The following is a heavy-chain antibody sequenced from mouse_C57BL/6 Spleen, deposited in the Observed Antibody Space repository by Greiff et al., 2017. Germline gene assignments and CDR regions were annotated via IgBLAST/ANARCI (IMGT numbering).Heavy chain of an antibody. J-gene: IGHJ4*01. CDR2: IHPNSGST. CDR1: GYTFTSYW. V-gene: IGHV1-64*01. D-gene: IGHD1-1*01. Sequence: QVQLKQPGAELVKPGASVKLSCKASGYTFTSYWMHWVKQRPGQGLEWIGMIHPNSGSTNYNEKFKSKATLTVDKSSSTAYMQLSSLTSEDSAVYYCARSDTTVVAKDYYAMDYWGQGTSVTVSS. CDR3: ARSDTTVVAKDYYAMDY.